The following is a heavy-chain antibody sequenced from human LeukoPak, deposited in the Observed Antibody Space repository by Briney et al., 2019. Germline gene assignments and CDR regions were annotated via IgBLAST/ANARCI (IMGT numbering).Heavy chain of an antibody. CDR2: IYYSGST. J-gene: IGHJ4*02. CDR3: ARLYCSSTCCPFDY. Sequence: PSQTLSLTCTVSGGSISGGGYYWSWIRQHPGKGLEWIGYIYYSGSTYYNPSLKSRVTISVDTSKNQFSLKLSSVTAAATAVYYCARLYCSSTCCPFDYWGQGTLVTVSS. V-gene: IGHV4-31*03. CDR1: GGSISGGGYY. D-gene: IGHD2-2*01.